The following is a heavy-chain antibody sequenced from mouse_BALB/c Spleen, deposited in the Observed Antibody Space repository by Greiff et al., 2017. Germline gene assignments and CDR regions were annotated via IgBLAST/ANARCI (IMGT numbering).Heavy chain of an antibody. Sequence: LQQPGSELVRPGASVKLSCKASGYTFTSYWMHWVKQRPGQGLEWIGNIYPGSGSTNYDEKFKSKATLTVDTSSSTAYMQLSSLTSEDSAVYYCTRGGYYGSSPFAYWGQGTLVTVSA. D-gene: IGHD1-1*01. CDR1: GYTFTSYW. V-gene: IGHV1S22*01. CDR3: TRGGYYGSSPFAY. J-gene: IGHJ3*01. CDR2: IYPGSGST.